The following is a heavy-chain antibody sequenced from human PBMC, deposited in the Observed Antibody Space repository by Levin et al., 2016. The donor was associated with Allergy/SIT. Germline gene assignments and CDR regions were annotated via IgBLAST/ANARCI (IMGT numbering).Heavy chain of an antibody. CDR2: ISSSSSYT. CDR1: GFTFSDYY. D-gene: IGHD4-17*01. CDR3: ARESEDYGDYRLLLDY. Sequence: GESLKISCAASGFTFSDYYMSWIRQAPGKGLEWVSYISSSSSYTNYADSVKGRFTISRDNAKNSLYLQMNSLRAEDTAVYYCARESEDYGDYRLLLDYWGQGTLVTVSS. J-gene: IGHJ4*02. V-gene: IGHV3-11*06.